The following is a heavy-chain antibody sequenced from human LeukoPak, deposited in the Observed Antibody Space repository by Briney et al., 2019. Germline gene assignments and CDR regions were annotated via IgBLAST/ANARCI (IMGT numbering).Heavy chain of an antibody. D-gene: IGHD2-15*01. CDR2: IYHSGST. J-gene: IGHJ4*02. CDR1: GYSISSGYY. V-gene: IGHV4-38-2*02. Sequence: SETLSLTCTVSGYSISSGYYWGCIRQPPGKGLEWIGSIYHSGSTYYNPSLKSRVTISVDTSKNQFSLKLSSVTAADTPVYYCARVCALGCNSFNYWGQGTLVTVSS. CDR3: ARVCALGCNSFNY.